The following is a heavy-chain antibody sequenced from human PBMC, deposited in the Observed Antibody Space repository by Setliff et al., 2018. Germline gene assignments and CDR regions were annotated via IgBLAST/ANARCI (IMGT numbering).Heavy chain of an antibody. J-gene: IGHJ3*02. CDR2: IYTSGST. Sequence: PSETLSLPCTVSGGSISNYYWSWIRKPAGKGLEWIGRIYTSGSTKYNPSLMSLVTMSVDTSKNQFSLKLSSVTAADTAVYYCARKGISALSGAFDMWGQGTMVTVSS. D-gene: IGHD1-26*01. CDR1: GGSISNYY. V-gene: IGHV4-4*07. CDR3: ARKGISALSGAFDM.